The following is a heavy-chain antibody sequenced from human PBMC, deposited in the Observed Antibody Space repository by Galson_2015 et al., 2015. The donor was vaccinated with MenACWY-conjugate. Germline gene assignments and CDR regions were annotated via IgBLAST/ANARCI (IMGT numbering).Heavy chain of an antibody. CDR2: MSYSGST. CDR3: ARGDTQNDYGSGRYYGNEYFPH. V-gene: IGHV4-59*01. CDR1: GGSISSYY. D-gene: IGHD3-10*01. Sequence: SATLSLTCTVSGGSISSYYWGWIRQPPGKGLEWIGYMSYSGSTNYNPSLKSRVIMSLHMSENQFSLRLSSVTAADTAVYYCARGDTQNDYGSGRYYGNEYFPHWGQGTLVTVSA. J-gene: IGHJ1*01.